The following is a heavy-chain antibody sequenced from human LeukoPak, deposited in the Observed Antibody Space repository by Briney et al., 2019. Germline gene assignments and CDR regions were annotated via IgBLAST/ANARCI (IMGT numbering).Heavy chain of an antibody. CDR1: GGSISSISYY. CDR3: AGSPGQWLVLGFDY. V-gene: IGHV4-39*01. CDR2: IYYGGST. J-gene: IGHJ4*02. D-gene: IGHD6-19*01. Sequence: PSETLSLTCTVSGGSISSISYYWDWIRQPPGKGLEWIGSIYYGGSTYYNPSLKSRVSISVDTSKNQFSLKLNSVTAADTAVYYCAGSPGQWLVLGFDYWGQGTLVTVSS.